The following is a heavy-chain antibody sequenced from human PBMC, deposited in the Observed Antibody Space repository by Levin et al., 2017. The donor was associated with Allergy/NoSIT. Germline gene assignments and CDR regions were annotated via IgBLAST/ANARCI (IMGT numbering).Heavy chain of an antibody. Sequence: GGSLRLSCAASGFTFSNYALHWVRQAPGKGLEWVALMSYDGTYKYYPDSVKGRFTIFRDNSENTLYLQLNSLRAEDTAVYYCAKDLKAYGSGSHYAFDCWGQGTMVTVSS. D-gene: IGHD3-10*01. J-gene: IGHJ3*01. V-gene: IGHV3-30*04. CDR1: GFTFSNYA. CDR2: MSYDGTYK. CDR3: AKDLKAYGSGSHYAFDC.